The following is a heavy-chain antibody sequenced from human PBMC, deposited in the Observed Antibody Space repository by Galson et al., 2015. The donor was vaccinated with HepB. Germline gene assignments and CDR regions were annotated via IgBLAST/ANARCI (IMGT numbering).Heavy chain of an antibody. Sequence: SLRLSCAASGFTFSSYAMSWVRQAPGKGLEWVSAISGSGGSTYYADSVKGRFTISRDNSKNTLYLQMNSLRAEDTAVYYCAKDHCSSTSCYIFPNYYYCGMDVWGQGTTVTVSS. CDR1: GFTFSSYA. J-gene: IGHJ6*02. D-gene: IGHD2-2*02. CDR3: AKDHCSSTSCYIFPNYYYCGMDV. V-gene: IGHV3-23*01. CDR2: ISGSGGST.